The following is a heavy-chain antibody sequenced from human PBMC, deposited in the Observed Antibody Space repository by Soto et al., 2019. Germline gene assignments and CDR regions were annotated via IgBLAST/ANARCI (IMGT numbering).Heavy chain of an antibody. CDR3: AKAWRYGMDV. Sequence: SGGSLRLSCAASGFTFSTYAMSWVRQAPGKGLEWVSAISGGGGSTYYADSVKGRFTISRDNSKNTLYLQLNSLRAEDTALYYCAKAWRYGMDVWGQGTTVTVSS. V-gene: IGHV3-23*01. CDR2: ISGGGGST. D-gene: IGHD1-1*01. J-gene: IGHJ6*02. CDR1: GFTFSTYA.